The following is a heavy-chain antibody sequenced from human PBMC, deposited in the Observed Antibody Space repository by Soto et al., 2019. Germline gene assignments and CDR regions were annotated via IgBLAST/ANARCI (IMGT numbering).Heavy chain of an antibody. CDR1: VCTFRSYR. Sequence: SGKVSCKATVCTFRSYRFNWLRQARGQGLEWLGGIVPIYRTADYAQKFQGRVTITADESTRTVYLELSGLKSQDTALYYCARDSGAKLSSSWGQGTRVTVSS. V-gene: IGHV1-69*13. D-gene: IGHD6-13*01. CDR2: IVPIYRTA. CDR3: ARDSGAKLSSS. J-gene: IGHJ4*02.